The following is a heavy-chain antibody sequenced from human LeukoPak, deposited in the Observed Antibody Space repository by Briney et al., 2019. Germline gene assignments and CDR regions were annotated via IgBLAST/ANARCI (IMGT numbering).Heavy chain of an antibody. J-gene: IGHJ4*02. CDR1: GGSISSYY. D-gene: IGHD6-13*01. V-gene: IGHV4-59*01. CDR3: AREKSFSSWQITFFDH. CDR2: IYYTGST. Sequence: SETLSLTCTVSGGSISSYYWNWIRQSPGKGLEWIGCIYYTGSTNYNPSLKSRVTISVDTSKNQFSLRLSSVTAADTAKYYCAREKSFSSWQITFFDHWGQGTLVTVSS.